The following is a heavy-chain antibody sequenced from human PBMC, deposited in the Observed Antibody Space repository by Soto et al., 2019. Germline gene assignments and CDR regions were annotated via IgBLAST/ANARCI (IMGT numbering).Heavy chain of an antibody. J-gene: IGHJ4*02. CDR1: GFTFSSYA. CDR3: ARDLFSLGLVVTTSGGADY. V-gene: IGHV3-30-3*01. CDR2: ISYDGSNK. Sequence: EGSLRLSCAASGFTFSSYAMHWVRQAPGKGLEWVAVISYDGSNKYYADSVKGRFTISRDNSKNTLYLQMNSLRAEDTAVYYCARDLFSLGLVVTTSGGADYWGQGTLVTVSS. D-gene: IGHD4-17*01.